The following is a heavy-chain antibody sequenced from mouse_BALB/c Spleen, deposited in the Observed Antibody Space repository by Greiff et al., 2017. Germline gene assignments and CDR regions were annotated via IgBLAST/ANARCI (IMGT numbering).Heavy chain of an antibody. CDR3: TRGLRFYAMDY. CDR1: GFTFSNYW. Sequence: EVMLVESGGGLVQPGGSMKLSCVASGFTFSNYWMNWVRQSPEKGLEWVAEIRLKSNNYATHYAESVKGRFTISRDDSKSSVYLQMNNLRAEDTGIYYCTRGLRFYAMDYWGQGTSVTVSS. CDR2: IRLKSNNYAT. D-gene: IGHD1-1*01. V-gene: IGHV6-6*02. J-gene: IGHJ4*01.